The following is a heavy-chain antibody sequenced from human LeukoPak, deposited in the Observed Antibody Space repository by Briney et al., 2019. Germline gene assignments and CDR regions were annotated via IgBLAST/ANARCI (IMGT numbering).Heavy chain of an antibody. D-gene: IGHD1-1*01. J-gene: IGHJ3*02. CDR2: ISSSGSTI. CDR3: TTGGADTGRFDI. V-gene: IGHV3-48*03. CDR1: GFTFSSYE. Sequence: GGSLRLSCAASGFTFSSYEMNWVRQAPGKGLEWVSYISSSGSTIDYTDSVKGRFTISRDNAKNSLYLQMNSLKAEDTGVYYCTTGGADTGRFDIWGQGTMVTVSS.